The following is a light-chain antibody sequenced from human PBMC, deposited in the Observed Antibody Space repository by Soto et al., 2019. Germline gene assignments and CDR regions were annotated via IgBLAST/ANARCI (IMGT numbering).Light chain of an antibody. J-gene: IGKJ3*01. CDR1: QSVLCSSNDKNY. Sequence: DIVMTQSPDSLAVSLGERATVNCKSSQSVLCSSNDKNYLAWYQQKPGQPPRLLIYWASTRESGVPDRVTGGGSGTDFTLTIGSLQAEDVAVYYCQQYYSSPFTFGPGTKVDIK. CDR2: WAS. CDR3: QQYYSSPFT. V-gene: IGKV4-1*01.